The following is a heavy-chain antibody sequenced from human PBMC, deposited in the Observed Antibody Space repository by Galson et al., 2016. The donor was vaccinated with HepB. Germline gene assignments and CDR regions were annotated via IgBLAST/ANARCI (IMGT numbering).Heavy chain of an antibody. CDR2: INPHSGGT. CDR1: GYTFTGYY. J-gene: IGHJ6*02. V-gene: IGHV1-2*04. Sequence: SVKVSCKASGYTFTGYYMHWVRQAPGQGLEWMGWINPHSGGTYYAQKFQGWVTMTRDTSISTAYMELSRLRSDDTAVYYCARDYYDILTGYYYNYRIGEALSVGWGPYGMNVWGQGTTVTVSS. D-gene: IGHD3-9*01. CDR3: ARDYYDILTGYYYNYRIGEALSVGWGPYGMNV.